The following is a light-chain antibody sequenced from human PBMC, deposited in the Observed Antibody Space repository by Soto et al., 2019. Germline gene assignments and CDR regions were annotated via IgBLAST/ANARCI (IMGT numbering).Light chain of an antibody. J-gene: IGKJ1*01. CDR2: GTS. CDR3: LQDYTSPQT. V-gene: IGKV1-6*01. CDR1: QDIASD. Sequence: AIQMTQSPSSLSASVGDTVTITCRASQDIASDLGWYQQKPGKAPKLLIYGTSTLHSGVPSRFGGSGSGTEFTLTISGLQHEDFATYCCLQDYTSPQTFGQGTRVEVK.